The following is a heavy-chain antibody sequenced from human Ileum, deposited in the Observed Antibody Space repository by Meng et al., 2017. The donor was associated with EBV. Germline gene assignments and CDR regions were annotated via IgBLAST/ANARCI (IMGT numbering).Heavy chain of an antibody. CDR1: NGRNTRGY. CDR2: IYYPGST. D-gene: IGHD3-10*01. CDR3: ARVSGMVRGVPPRRFDY. J-gene: IGHJ4*02. V-gene: IGHV4-59*01. Sequence: LHESVPELVNASGPLSLIRTLSNGRNTRGYWALVRKHPWKGLECIAYIYYPGSTKYIPSLKSRVTISLDTSKNQFSLNLSSVTAADTAVYFCARVSGMVRGVPPRRFDYWGQGTLVTVSS.